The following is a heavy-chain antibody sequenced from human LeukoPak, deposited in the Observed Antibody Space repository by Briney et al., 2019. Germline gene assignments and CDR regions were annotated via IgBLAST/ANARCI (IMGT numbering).Heavy chain of an antibody. Sequence: SATLSLTCTVSGSSISSYYWSWIRPPPGKGPESIRYIYYSGSTNYHPSLKSRVTISVDTSKTQFSLKLSSVTAADTAVYYCARGDYDYYFASWGQGTLVTVSS. CDR2: IYYSGST. CDR1: GSSISSYY. D-gene: IGHD4-17*01. V-gene: IGHV4-59*01. J-gene: IGHJ4*02. CDR3: ARGDYDYYFAS.